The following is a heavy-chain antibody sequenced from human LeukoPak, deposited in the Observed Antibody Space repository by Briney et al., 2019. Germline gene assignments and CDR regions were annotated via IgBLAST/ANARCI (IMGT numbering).Heavy chain of an antibody. Sequence: ASVKVSCKASGCSFSIFGISWVRQAPEQGLEWMGGILPVSNTANNAQNFHGRVTFTADTSTSTAYMELSRLRSEDTAVYYCARSARTYYYYYRDVWGKGTTVTVSS. D-gene: IGHD6-6*01. CDR3: ARSARTYYYYYRDV. V-gene: IGHV1-69*06. J-gene: IGHJ6*03. CDR2: ILPVSNTA. CDR1: GCSFSIFG.